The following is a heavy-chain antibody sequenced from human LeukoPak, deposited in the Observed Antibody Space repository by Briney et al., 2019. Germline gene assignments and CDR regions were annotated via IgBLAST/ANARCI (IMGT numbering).Heavy chain of an antibody. CDR3: ARWASSGSPYSSSWYGLSYNWFDP. V-gene: IGHV5-51*01. CDR1: GYSFTSYW. Sequence: GESLKISCKGSGYSFTSYWIGWVRQMPGKGLEWMGIIYPGDSDTRYRPSFQGQVTISADKSISTAYLQWSSLKASDTAMYYCARWASSGSPYSSSWYGLSYNWFDPWGQGTLVTVSS. D-gene: IGHD6-13*01. J-gene: IGHJ5*02. CDR2: IYPGDSDT.